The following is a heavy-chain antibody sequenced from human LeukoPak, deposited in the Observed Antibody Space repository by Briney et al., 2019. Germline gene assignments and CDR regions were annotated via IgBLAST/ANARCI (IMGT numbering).Heavy chain of an antibody. V-gene: IGHV3-9*01. CDR1: GFTFDDYA. CDR2: ISWNSGSI. D-gene: IGHD6-13*01. CDR3: AKVTDGAAAGTTWGH. J-gene: IGHJ4*02. Sequence: GRSLRLSCAASGFTFDDYAMHWVRQAPGKGLEWVSGISWNSGSIGYADSVKGRFTISRDNAKNSLYLQMNSLRAEDTALYYCAKVTDGAAAGTTWGHWGQGTLVTVSS.